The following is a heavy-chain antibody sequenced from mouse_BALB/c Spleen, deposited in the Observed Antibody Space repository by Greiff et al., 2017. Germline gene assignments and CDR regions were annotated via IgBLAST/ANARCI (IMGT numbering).Heavy chain of an antibody. V-gene: IGHV5-4*02. D-gene: IGHD2-5*01. CDR1: GFTFSDYY. J-gene: IGHJ3*01. CDR2: ISDGGSYT. Sequence: EVKLMESGGGLVKPGGSLKLSCAASGFTFSDYYMYWVRQTPEKRLEWVATISDGGSYTYYPDSVKGRFTISRDNAKNNLYLQMSSLKSEDTAMYYCARESNYVFAYWGQGTLVTVSA. CDR3: ARESNYVFAY.